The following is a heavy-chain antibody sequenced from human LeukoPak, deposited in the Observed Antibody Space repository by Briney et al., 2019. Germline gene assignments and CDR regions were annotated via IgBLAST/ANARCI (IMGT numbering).Heavy chain of an antibody. CDR1: GYTFTSYY. CDR2: INPSGGST. Sequence: GASVKVSCKASGYTFTSYYMHWVRQAPGQGLEWMGIINPSGGSTSYAQKFQGRVTMTRDTSTSTVYMELSSLRSEDTAAYYCARDEGSRDTAMAPVYWGQGTLVTVSS. D-gene: IGHD5-18*01. V-gene: IGHV1-46*01. J-gene: IGHJ4*02. CDR3: ARDEGSRDTAMAPVY.